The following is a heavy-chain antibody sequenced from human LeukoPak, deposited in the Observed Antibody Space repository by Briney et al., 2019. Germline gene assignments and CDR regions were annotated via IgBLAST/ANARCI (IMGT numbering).Heavy chain of an antibody. V-gene: IGHV3-64*01. CDR3: ARDWRMDG. Sequence: GGSLRLSRAPSRFTLSYSAMYSGCETPGDGMNYVSTISSNGCSTHYANSVKGRFTISIDHSNNTLYLQMGSLRDDEMAVYYCARDWRMDGWGQGATVTVCS. J-gene: IGHJ6*02. CDR1: RFTLSYSA. CDR2: ISSNGCST.